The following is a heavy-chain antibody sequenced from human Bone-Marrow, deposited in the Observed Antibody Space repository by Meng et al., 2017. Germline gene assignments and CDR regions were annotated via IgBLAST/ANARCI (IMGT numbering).Heavy chain of an antibody. CDR1: GGSISSGSYY. J-gene: IGHJ5*02. CDR2: IYTYGKT. V-gene: IGHV4-61*02. Sequence: SETLSLTCTVSGGSISSGSYYWNWIRQPADKGLEWIGRIYTYGKTHYNPSLKSRVTISLDTSKNDFSLNLTSVTAADTAVYYCSRGQHPTWFDPWAQGTLVTVSS. CDR3: SRGQHPTWFDP.